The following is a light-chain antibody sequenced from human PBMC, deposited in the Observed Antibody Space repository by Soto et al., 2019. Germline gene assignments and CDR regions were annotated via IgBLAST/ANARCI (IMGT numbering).Light chain of an antibody. J-gene: IGKJ1*01. V-gene: IGKV3-20*01. CDR2: GAS. Sequence: DIVLTQSPGTLSLSPGERATLSCRASQSVSSNYLAWYQQKPGLAPRLLIYGASSGVTGIPDRFSGSGSGTDFTLTISRLEPEDFAVYYCQQYVTSPWTFGQGTKVEIK. CDR1: QSVSSNY. CDR3: QQYVTSPWT.